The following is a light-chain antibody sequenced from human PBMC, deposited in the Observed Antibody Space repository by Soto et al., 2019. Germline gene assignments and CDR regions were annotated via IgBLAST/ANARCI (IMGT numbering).Light chain of an antibody. V-gene: IGLV2-11*01. CDR3: CSYAGSTSFRVL. CDR2: DVT. J-gene: IGLJ2*01. CDR1: NSDVGTYNY. Sequence: QSALTQPRSVSGSPGQSVTISCTGTNSDVGTYNYVSWYQQHPAKAPKLIIYDVTKRPSGVPDRFSGSKSGNTASLIISGLQAADEAEYYCCCCSYAGSTSFRVLFGGGTQLTV.